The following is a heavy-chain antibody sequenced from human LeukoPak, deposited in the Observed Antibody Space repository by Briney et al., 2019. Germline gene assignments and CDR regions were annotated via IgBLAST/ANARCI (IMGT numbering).Heavy chain of an antibody. CDR1: GYTFTTYG. Sequence: ASVKVSCKGSGYTFTTYGIDWVRQAPGQGPEWMGWISAYNGNTDYAQKFQGRVTMTTDTSTSTAYMELRSLRSDDTAVYYCARTGTTDADAFDIWGQGTMVTVSS. CDR3: ARTGTTDADAFDI. CDR2: ISAYNGNT. J-gene: IGHJ3*02. V-gene: IGHV1-18*04. D-gene: IGHD1-1*01.